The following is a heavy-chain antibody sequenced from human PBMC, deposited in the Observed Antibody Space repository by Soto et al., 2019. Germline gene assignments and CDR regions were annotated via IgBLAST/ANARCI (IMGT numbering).Heavy chain of an antibody. Sequence: EVQLVESGGGLVQPGGSLRLSCAASGFTFSSYWMHWVRQAPGKGLVWVSRINSDGSSTSYADSVKRRFTISRDNAKNTLYLQMNSLRAEDTGVYYCVRTSLVVAAATREDYWGQGTLVTVSS. D-gene: IGHD2-15*01. CDR2: INSDGSST. V-gene: IGHV3-74*01. J-gene: IGHJ4*02. CDR1: GFTFSSYW. CDR3: VRTSLVVAAATREDY.